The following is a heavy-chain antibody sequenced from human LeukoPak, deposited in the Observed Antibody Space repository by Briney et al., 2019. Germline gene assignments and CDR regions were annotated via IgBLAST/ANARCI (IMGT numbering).Heavy chain of an antibody. J-gene: IGHJ4*02. CDR3: ARGNRGSYYHY. V-gene: IGHV1-8*01. CDR2: MNPNSGNT. D-gene: IGHD1-26*01. Sequence: ASVKVSCKASGYTFTSYDINWVRQATGQGLEWMGWMNPNSGNTGFAQKFQGRVTLTRDTSINTAYMELSSLRSDDTAVYYCARGNRGSYYHYWGQGTLVTVSS. CDR1: GYTFTSYD.